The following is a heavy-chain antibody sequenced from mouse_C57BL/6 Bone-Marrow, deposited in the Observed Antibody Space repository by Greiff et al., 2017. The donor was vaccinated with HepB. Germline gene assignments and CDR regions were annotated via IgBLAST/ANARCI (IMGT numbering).Heavy chain of an antibody. CDR2: IYPGGGYT. D-gene: IGHD3-2*02. CDR1: GYTFTNYW. J-gene: IGHJ3*01. V-gene: IGHV1-63*01. CDR3: ARDGQLRLRFAY. Sequence: QVQLKESGAELVRPGTSVKMSCKASGYTFTNYWIGWAKQRPGHGLEWIGDIYPGGGYTNYNEKFKGKATLTADKSSSTAYMQFSSLTSEDSAIYYCARDGQLRLRFAYWGQGTLVTVSA.